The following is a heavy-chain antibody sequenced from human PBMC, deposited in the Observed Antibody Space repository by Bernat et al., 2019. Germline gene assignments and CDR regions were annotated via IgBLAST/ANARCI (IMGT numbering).Heavy chain of an antibody. Sequence: QVQLVQSGAEVKKPGSSVKVSCKASGGTFSSYAISWVRQAPGQGLEWMGGIIPIFGTANYAQKFQGRVTITADKSTSTAYMELSSLRSEDTAVYYCASVIAARLGYYYYYMDVCGKGTTVTVSS. V-gene: IGHV1-69*06. CDR3: ASVIAARLGYYYYYMDV. J-gene: IGHJ6*03. CDR1: GGTFSSYA. CDR2: IIPIFGTA. D-gene: IGHD6-6*01.